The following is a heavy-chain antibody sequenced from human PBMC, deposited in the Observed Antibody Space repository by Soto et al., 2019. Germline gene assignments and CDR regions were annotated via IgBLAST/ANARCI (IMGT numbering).Heavy chain of an antibody. V-gene: IGHV4-39*01. D-gene: IGHD3-3*01. CDR2: IYYSGST. J-gene: IGHJ5*02. CDR1: GGSISSSSYY. CDR3: ARPYILEWLGDASTWFDP. Sequence: QLQLQESGPGLVKPSETLSLTCTVSGGSISSSSYYWGWIRQPPGKGLEWIGSIYYSGSTYYNPSLKSRVTIAVDTSKNQFSLKLSSVTAADTAVYYCARPYILEWLGDASTWFDPWGQGTLVTVSS.